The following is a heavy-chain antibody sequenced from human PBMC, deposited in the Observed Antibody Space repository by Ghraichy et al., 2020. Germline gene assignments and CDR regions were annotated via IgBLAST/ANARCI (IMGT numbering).Heavy chain of an antibody. CDR3: VHRSYATSSELTY. CDR1: GFSLTTGGVG. Sequence: SSPTLVKPTETVTLTCTFSGFSLTTGGVGVGWVRQPPGKALEWVALIYWDNDKFYRPYLQSRLTITKDTSRNLVVLTMTDMDLVDTATYYCVHRSYATSSELTYWGQGTLVTVS. V-gene: IGHV2-5*02. CDR2: IYWDNDK. J-gene: IGHJ4*02. D-gene: IGHD6-6*01.